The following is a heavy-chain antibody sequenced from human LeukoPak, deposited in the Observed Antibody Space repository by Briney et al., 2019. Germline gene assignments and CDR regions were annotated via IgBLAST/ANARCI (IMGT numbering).Heavy chain of an antibody. CDR1: GFTVSSKY. CDR3: ARDLTYSFLDY. Sequence: PGGSLRLSCAASGFTVSSKYMSWVRQAPGKGLEWVSIMYDGGRAYYAGSVRGRFTISRDNSKNTLHLQMNSLRADDTAVYYCARDLTYSFLDYWGQGTQVTVSS. J-gene: IGHJ4*02. CDR2: MYDGGRA. D-gene: IGHD5-12*01. V-gene: IGHV3-53*01.